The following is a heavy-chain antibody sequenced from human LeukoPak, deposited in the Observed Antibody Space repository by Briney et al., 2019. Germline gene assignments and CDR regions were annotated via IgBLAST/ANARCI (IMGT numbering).Heavy chain of an antibody. D-gene: IGHD3-9*01. CDR1: GFTFSSYG. Sequence: PGGSLRLSCAASGFTFSSYGMHWVRQAPGKGLEWVAVISYDGSNKYYADSVKGRFTISRDNSKNTLYLQMNSLRAEDTAVYYCATFDGPSSDYWGQGTLVTVSS. CDR3: ATFDGPSSDY. J-gene: IGHJ4*02. CDR2: ISYDGSNK. V-gene: IGHV3-30*03.